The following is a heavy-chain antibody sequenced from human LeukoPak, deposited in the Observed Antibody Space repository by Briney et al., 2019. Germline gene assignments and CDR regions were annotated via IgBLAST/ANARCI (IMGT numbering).Heavy chain of an antibody. V-gene: IGHV3-23*01. J-gene: IGHJ6*02. D-gene: IGHD5-24*01. Sequence: GGSLRLSCAASGFTFSSYAMSWVRQAPGKGLEWVSAISGSGGSTKYADSVKGRFTISRDNSKNTVSLQMNSLRAEDTALYYCATSRVPWGLDVWGQGTTVTVSS. CDR2: ISGSGGST. CDR1: GFTFSSYA. CDR3: ATSRVPWGLDV.